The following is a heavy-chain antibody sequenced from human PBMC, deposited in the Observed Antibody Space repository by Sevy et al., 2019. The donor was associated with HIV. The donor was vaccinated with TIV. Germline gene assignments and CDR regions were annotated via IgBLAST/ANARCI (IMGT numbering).Heavy chain of an antibody. D-gene: IGHD3-22*01. Sequence: GGSLRLSCAASGFTFSSYSMYWVRQAPGKGLEWVSYISSTSSTKYYADSVKGRFAISRDNAKNSLYLQMNSLRAEDTAVYYCARRTYTYESGGYYLSPYYFDYWGQGTLVTVSS. V-gene: IGHV3-48*01. CDR2: ISSTSSTK. CDR1: GFTFSSYS. J-gene: IGHJ4*02. CDR3: ARRTYTYESGGYYLSPYYFDY.